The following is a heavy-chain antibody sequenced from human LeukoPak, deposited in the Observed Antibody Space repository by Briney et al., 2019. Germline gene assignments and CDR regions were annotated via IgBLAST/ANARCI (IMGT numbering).Heavy chain of an antibody. CDR2: INEDGSIT. CDR3: GRDLGGRSGY. V-gene: IGHV3-74*01. D-gene: IGHD1-26*01. Sequence: QAGGSLRLSCSASGLTLSGYWMHWVRQIPGEGLVWVSRINEDGSITNYADSVKGRFSISRDNAKNTLYLQMNSLRAEDTAVYYCGRDLGGRSGYWGQGTLVTVSS. CDR1: GLTLSGYW. J-gene: IGHJ4*02.